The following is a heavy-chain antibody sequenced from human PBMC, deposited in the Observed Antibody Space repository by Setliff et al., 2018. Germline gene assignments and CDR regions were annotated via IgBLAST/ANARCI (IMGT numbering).Heavy chain of an antibody. CDR2: IDPYGSFT. CDR1: GFTSGAYW. V-gene: IGHV3-74*01. CDR3: ARGLPGSGYSSGVLDF. J-gene: IGHJ4*03. D-gene: IGHD3-9*01. Sequence: GESLKISCVVSGFTSGAYWMNWVRQAPGKGLVWVSRIDPYGSFTAYADSVKGRFTISRDNAKDTVYLQMNSLRVDDTAVYYCARGLPGSGYSSGVLDFWGQVTMVTVSS.